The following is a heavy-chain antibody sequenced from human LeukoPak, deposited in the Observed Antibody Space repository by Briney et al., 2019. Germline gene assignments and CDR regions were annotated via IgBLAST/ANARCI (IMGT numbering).Heavy chain of an antibody. D-gene: IGHD6-6*01. J-gene: IGHJ4*02. V-gene: IGHV4-4*07. CDR1: GGSISSYY. CDR2: IYTSGST. Sequence: PSETLSLTCTVSGGSISSYYWSWIRQPAGKGLEWIGRIYTSGSTNYNPSLKSRVTISVDTSKNQFSLKLSSVTAADTAVYYCARTRIAARPAHFDYWGQGTLVTVSS. CDR3: ARTRIAARPAHFDY.